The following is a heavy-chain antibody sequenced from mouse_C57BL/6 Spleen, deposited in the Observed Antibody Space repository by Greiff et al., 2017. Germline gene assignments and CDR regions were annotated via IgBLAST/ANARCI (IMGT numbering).Heavy chain of an antibody. CDR2: INPSTGGT. J-gene: IGHJ3*01. CDR3: ARASYYSNYVAWFAY. D-gene: IGHD2-5*01. Sequence: EVQLQQSGPELVKPGASVKISCKASGYSFTGYYMNWVKQSPEKSLAWIGEINPSTGGTTYNQKFKAKATLPGDKSSSTAYMHLKILTSEDSAVYYGARASYYSNYVAWFAYWGQGTLVTVSA. V-gene: IGHV1-42*01. CDR1: GYSFTGYY.